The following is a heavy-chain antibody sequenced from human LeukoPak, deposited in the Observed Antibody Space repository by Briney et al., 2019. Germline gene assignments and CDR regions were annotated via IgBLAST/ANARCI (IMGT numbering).Heavy chain of an antibody. CDR1: GGSISSYY. D-gene: IGHD1-20*01. CDR2: IYYSGGT. J-gene: IGHJ4*02. CDR3: ARDMNQITGLDY. Sequence: SETLSLTCTVSGGSISSYYWSWIRQPPGKGLEWIGYIYYSGGTNYNPSLKGRVTISVDTSKNQFSLKLSSVTAADTAVYYCARDMNQITGLDYWGQGTLVTVPS. V-gene: IGHV4-59*01.